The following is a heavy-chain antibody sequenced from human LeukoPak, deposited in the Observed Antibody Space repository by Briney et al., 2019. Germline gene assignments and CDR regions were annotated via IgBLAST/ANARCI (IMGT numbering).Heavy chain of an antibody. J-gene: IGHJ4*02. CDR1: GFSVSTNY. CDR2: IYSGGTT. Sequence: GGSLRLSCAASGFSVSTNYMTWVRQAPLKGLEWVSVIYSGGTTFYADSVKGRFTISRDSSKNTLSLQMNSLRPEDTAVYYCARRSFYDSSGYSRGLDFWGQGTLVTVSS. D-gene: IGHD3-22*01. CDR3: ARRSFYDSSGYSRGLDF. V-gene: IGHV3-66*02.